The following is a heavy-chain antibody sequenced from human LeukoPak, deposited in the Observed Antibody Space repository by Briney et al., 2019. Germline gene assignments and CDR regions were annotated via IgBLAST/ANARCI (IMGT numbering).Heavy chain of an antibody. CDR3: ARGYSSSWYSNWFDP. J-gene: IGHJ5*02. Sequence: GASVKVSXKASGGTFSSYAISWVRQAPGQGLEWIGRIIPIFGTANYAQKFQGRVTITTDESTSTAYMELSSLRSEDTAVYYCARGYSSSWYSNWFDPWGQGTLVTVSS. CDR1: GGTFSSYA. D-gene: IGHD6-13*01. V-gene: IGHV1-69*05. CDR2: IIPIFGTA.